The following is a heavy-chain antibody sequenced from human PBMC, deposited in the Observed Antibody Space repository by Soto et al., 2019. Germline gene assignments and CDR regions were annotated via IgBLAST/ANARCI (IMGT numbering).Heavy chain of an antibody. D-gene: IGHD4-17*01. Sequence: EVQLVESAGGLVQPGGSLRLSCAASGFTFSSYWMTWVRQVPGKGLEWVAYINPDGSAKSSVTSVKGRFTFSRDNAKNSLYLQMNSLTAEDTAVYDCAKPHTGNGSFHIWGQGTMVTVSS. CDR3: AKPHTGNGSFHI. J-gene: IGHJ3*02. CDR2: INPDGSAK. CDR1: GFTFSSYW. V-gene: IGHV3-7*01.